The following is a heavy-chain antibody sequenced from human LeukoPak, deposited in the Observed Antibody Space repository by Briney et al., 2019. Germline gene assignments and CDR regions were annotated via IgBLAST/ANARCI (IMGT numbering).Heavy chain of an antibody. CDR1: GFTFSSYA. CDR2: ISASSSV. Sequence: GGSLRLSCAASGFTFSSYAMNWVRQAPGKGLEWVSGISASSSVYYADSVKGRFTISRDNSKNTLYLQVNSLRADDTAVYYCAKGSYYDSSGYYYFDYWGQGTLVTVSS. V-gene: IGHV3-23*01. CDR3: AKGSYYDSSGYYYFDY. J-gene: IGHJ4*02. D-gene: IGHD3-22*01.